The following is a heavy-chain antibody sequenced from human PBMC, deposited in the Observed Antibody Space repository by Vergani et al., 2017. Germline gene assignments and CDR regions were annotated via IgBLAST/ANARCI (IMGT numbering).Heavy chain of an antibody. CDR1: GFTFSNAW. CDR2: FKSKTDGGTT. Sequence: EVQLLESGGGLVQPGGSLRLSCAASGFTFSNAWMSWVRQAPGKGLEWVGRFKSKTDGGTTDYAAPVKGRFTISSDDSKNTLYLQMNSLKTEDTAVYYCAKEISSYCSGGSCHFDYWGQGTLVTVSS. D-gene: IGHD2-15*01. CDR3: AKEISSYCSGGSCHFDY. J-gene: IGHJ4*02. V-gene: IGHV3-15*01.